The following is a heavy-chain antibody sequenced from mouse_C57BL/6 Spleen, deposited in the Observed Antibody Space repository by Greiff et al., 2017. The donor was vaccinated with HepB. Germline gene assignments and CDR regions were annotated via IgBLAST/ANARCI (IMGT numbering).Heavy chain of an antibody. J-gene: IGHJ2*01. V-gene: IGHV1-52*01. CDR1: GYTFTSYW. CDR3: ARENGDRDFDY. CDR2: IDPSDSET. Sequence: QVQLQQPGAELVRPGSSVKLSCKASGYTFTSYWMHWVKQRPIQGLEWIGNIDPSDSETHYNQKFKDKATLTVDKSSSTAYMQLSSLTSEDSAVYYCARENGDRDFDYWGQGTTLTVST. D-gene: IGHD3-3*01.